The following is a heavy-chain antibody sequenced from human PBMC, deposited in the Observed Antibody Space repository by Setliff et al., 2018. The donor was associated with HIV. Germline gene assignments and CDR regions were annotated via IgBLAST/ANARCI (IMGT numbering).Heavy chain of an antibody. V-gene: IGHV4-34*01. J-gene: IGHJ4*02. CDR3: GRGPHRVGAPWAVIDY. CDR2: IFHNGTI. D-gene: IGHD1-26*01. CDR1: GVSFSGYS. Sequence: SETLSLTCAVYGVSFSGYSWSWIRQPPGKGLEWIGEIFHNGTINCNPSLKSRVALSIDTFKSQISLNMTSLATADTAIYYCGRGPHRVGAPWAVIDYWAQGKPVTVSS.